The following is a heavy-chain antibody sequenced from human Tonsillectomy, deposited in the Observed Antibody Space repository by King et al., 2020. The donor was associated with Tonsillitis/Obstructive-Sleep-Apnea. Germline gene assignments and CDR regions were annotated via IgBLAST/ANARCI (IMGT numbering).Heavy chain of an antibody. CDR1: GFTFDDYA. V-gene: IGHV3-9*01. CDR2: ISWNSGSI. D-gene: IGHD3-16*02. CDR3: AKDRTFGGVIVIFDAFDI. J-gene: IGHJ3*02. Sequence: VQLVESGGGLVQPGRSLRLSCAASGFTFDDYAMHWVRQAPGKGLEWVSGISWNSGSIGYADSVKGRFTISRDNAKNSLYLQMNSLRAEDTALYYCAKDRTFGGVIVIFDAFDIWGQGXMXTVSS.